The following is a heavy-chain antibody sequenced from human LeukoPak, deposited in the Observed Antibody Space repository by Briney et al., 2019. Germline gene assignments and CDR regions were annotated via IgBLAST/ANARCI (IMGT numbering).Heavy chain of an antibody. J-gene: IGHJ4*02. CDR1: GSTFSSYA. CDR3: ARGDSSGYYTYDY. V-gene: IGHV1-69*05. Sequence: SVKVSCKASGSTFSSYAISWVRQAPGQGLEWMGGIIPIFGTANYAQKFQGRVTITTDESTSTAHMELSSLRSEDTAVYYCARGDSSGYYTYDYWGQGTLVTVSS. D-gene: IGHD3-22*01. CDR2: IIPIFGTA.